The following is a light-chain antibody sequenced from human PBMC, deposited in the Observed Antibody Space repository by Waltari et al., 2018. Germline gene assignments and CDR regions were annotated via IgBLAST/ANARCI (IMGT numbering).Light chain of an antibody. CDR2: DVS. CDR1: SSHVGRYNS. J-gene: IGLJ3*02. CDR3: SSQSSNNVVL. V-gene: IGLV2-14*03. Sequence: QSALTQPASVSGSPGQSITISCTGTSSHVGRYNSVSWYQDHPGQGPKVIIYDVSDRPSGVSARFSGSKSGNTASLTISGLQAEDEADYYCSSQSSNNVVLFGGGTKVTVL.